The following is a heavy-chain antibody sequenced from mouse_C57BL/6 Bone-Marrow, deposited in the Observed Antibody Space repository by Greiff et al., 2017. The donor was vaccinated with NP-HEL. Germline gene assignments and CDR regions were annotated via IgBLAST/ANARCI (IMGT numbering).Heavy chain of an antibody. D-gene: IGHD4-1*01. CDR3: ARFVGLTGTNYFDY. V-gene: IGHV5-4*01. Sequence: EVQGVESGGGLVKPGGSLKLSCAASGFTFSSYAMSWVRQTPEKRLEWVATISDGGSYTYYPDNVKGRFTISRDNAKNNLYLQMSHLKSEDTSMYYCARFVGLTGTNYFDYWGQGTTLTVSS. CDR1: GFTFSSYA. J-gene: IGHJ2*01. CDR2: ISDGGSYT.